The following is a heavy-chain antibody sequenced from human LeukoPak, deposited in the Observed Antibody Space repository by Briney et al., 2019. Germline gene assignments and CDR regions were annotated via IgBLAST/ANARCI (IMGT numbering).Heavy chain of an antibody. CDR1: GASIDTYY. CDR2: MYTRGRT. V-gene: IGHV4-4*07. Sequence: SETLSLTCTVSGASIDTYYWSWVRQPAGKGLEWIGRMYTRGRTHYSPSLESRLTMSVDTSKNQFSLKLTSVTAADTAVYYCANGGNSGSYFEVWGQGTLVTVSS. D-gene: IGHD1-26*01. CDR3: ANGGNSGSYFEV. J-gene: IGHJ4*02.